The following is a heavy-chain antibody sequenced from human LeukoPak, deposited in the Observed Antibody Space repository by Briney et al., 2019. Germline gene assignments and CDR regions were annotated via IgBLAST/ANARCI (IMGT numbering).Heavy chain of an antibody. V-gene: IGHV3-23*01. D-gene: IGHD2-2*01. CDR2: ISGSGGST. Sequence: QPGGSLRLSCAASGFTFSSYAMSWVRQAPGKGLEWVSAISGSGGSTYYADSVKGRFTISRGNSKNTLYLQMNSLRAEDTAVYYCAKDVVVVPAAIDYWGQGTLVTVSS. CDR3: AKDVVVVPAAIDY. CDR1: GFTFSSYA. J-gene: IGHJ4*02.